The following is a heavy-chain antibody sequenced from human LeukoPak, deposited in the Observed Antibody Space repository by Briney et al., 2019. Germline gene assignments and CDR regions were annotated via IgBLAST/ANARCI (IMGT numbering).Heavy chain of an antibody. V-gene: IGHV3-30-3*01. CDR1: GFTFSSYA. D-gene: IGHD3-10*01. CDR2: ISYDGSNK. J-gene: IGHJ3*02. Sequence: GGYLRLSCAASGFTFSSYAMHWVRQAPGKGLEWVAVISYDGSNKYYADSVKGRFTISRDNSKNTLYLQMNSLRAEDTAVYYCARATYGSDAFDIWGQGTMVTVSS. CDR3: ARATYGSDAFDI.